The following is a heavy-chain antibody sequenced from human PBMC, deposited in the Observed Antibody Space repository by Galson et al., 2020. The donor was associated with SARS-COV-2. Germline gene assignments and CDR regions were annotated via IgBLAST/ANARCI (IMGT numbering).Heavy chain of an antibody. CDR2: IYSGGST. CDR1: GFTVSSNY. CDR3: AKTATKGSGWHFDY. D-gene: IGHD6-19*01. V-gene: IGHV3-53*01. Sequence: GGSLRLSCAASGFTVSSNYMSWVRQAPGKGLEWVSVIYSGGSTYYADSVKGRFTISRDNSKNTLYLQMNSLRAEDTAVYYCAKTATKGSGWHFDYWGQGTLVTVSS. J-gene: IGHJ4*02.